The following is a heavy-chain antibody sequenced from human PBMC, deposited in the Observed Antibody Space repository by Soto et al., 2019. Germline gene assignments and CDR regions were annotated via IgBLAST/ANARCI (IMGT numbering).Heavy chain of an antibody. V-gene: IGHV1-69*06. CDR2: IIPIFGTA. J-gene: IGHJ4*02. CDR3: ARDPSTSYYDRRGLGY. D-gene: IGHD3-22*01. CDR1: GGTFSSYA. Sequence: QVQLVQSGAEVKKPGSSVKVSCKASGGTFSSYAISWVRQDPGKGLEWMGGIIPIFGTANYAQKFQGRVTINADKYTITAYMELSSLRSENTAVYYCARDPSTSYYDRRGLGYWGQGTLVTFSS.